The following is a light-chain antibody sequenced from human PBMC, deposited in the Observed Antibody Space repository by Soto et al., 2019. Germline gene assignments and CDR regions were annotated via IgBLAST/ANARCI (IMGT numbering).Light chain of an antibody. Sequence: DIQMTQTPSSLSASVGDRVTITCRASQSISIYLNWYQLKPGKAPSLLIYKASTLQPGVPFRFSGSGSGTEFTLTISGLQPDDFATYYCQQYATYRTFGQGTKVDIK. CDR3: QQYATYRT. CDR2: KAS. V-gene: IGKV1-5*03. J-gene: IGKJ1*01. CDR1: QSISIY.